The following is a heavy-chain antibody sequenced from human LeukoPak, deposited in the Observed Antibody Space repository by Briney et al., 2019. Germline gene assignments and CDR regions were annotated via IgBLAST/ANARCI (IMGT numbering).Heavy chain of an antibody. V-gene: IGHV1-46*01. Sequence: VASVKVSCKASGYTFTSYYMHWVRQAPGQGLEWMGIINPSGGSTSYAQKLQGRVTMTTDTSTSTAYMELRSLRSDDTAVYYCAREGAIAADAFDIWGQGTMVTVSS. CDR2: INPSGGST. CDR3: AREGAIAADAFDI. D-gene: IGHD6-13*01. J-gene: IGHJ3*02. CDR1: GYTFTSYY.